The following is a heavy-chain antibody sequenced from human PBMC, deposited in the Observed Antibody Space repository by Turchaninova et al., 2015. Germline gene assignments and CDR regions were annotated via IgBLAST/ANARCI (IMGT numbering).Heavy chain of an antibody. D-gene: IGHD3-10*01. CDR1: GLTFSDHY. CDR3: ARAGSDYRHFDY. Sequence: VQPGGSLRLSCAASGLTFSDHYMDWVRQAPGKGLEWVARRRNKAKSYTTEYAASVKGRFTISRDDPKNLLYLQMNSLKIEDTAVYYCARAGSDYRHFDYWGQGTLVTVSS. J-gene: IGHJ4*02. V-gene: IGHV3-72*01. CDR2: RRNKAKSYTT.